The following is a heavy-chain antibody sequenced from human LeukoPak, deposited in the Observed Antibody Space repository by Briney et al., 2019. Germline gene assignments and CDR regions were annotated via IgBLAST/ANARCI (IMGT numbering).Heavy chain of an antibody. Sequence: GRSLRLSCVASVFPFSNHGMHWVRQAPRKGLEWVASIWDDGSDNYSADSVRGRFTISRDNSRNTLFLQMNSLRPEDTAVYYCAKDAANVLYYFDHWGQGALVTVSS. D-gene: IGHD3-16*01. V-gene: IGHV3-30*18. J-gene: IGHJ4*02. CDR3: AKDAANVLYYFDH. CDR1: VFPFSNHG. CDR2: IWDDGSDN.